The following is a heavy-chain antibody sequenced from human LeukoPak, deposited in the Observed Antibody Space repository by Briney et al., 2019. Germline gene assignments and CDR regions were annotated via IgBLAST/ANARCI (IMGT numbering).Heavy chain of an antibody. J-gene: IGHJ5*02. CDR2: TYHSGST. CDR3: AGDVNSGQTS. Sequence: SETLSLACIVSGYSISNDHYWGWIRQPPGKGLEWIGSTYHSGSTYYNPSLKSRVSISVDTSKNQFSLKLSSVTAADTAVYYCAGDVNSGQTSWGQGTLVTVSS. D-gene: IGHD5-12*01. CDR1: GYSISNDHY. V-gene: IGHV4-38-2*02.